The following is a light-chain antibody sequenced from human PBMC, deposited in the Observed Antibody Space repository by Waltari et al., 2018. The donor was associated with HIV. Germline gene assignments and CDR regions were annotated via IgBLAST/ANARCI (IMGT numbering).Light chain of an antibody. V-gene: IGLV2-8*01. CDR2: DVT. J-gene: IGLJ2*01. CDR1: GNDVGGYNY. Sequence: QSALTQPPSASGSPGQSVTISCTGTGNDVGGYNYVSWYQLHPGNAPNLLIYDVTKRPSGVPDRFSGSKAGNTASLTVSGLQGDDEADYYCSSYAGSAVVFGGGTKLTVL. CDR3: SSYAGSAVV.